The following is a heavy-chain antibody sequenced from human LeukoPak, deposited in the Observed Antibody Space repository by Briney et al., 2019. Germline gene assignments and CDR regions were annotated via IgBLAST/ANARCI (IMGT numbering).Heavy chain of an antibody. D-gene: IGHD6-19*01. Sequence: SETLSLTCAVSGVPFSNYYWSWVRQSPRQGLEWIGEINHSGYTNHSPSLKSRVTMSIDTSKNQFSLILTSVTAADAGVYYCTRAVAGHPDWGQGALVTVSS. CDR1: GVPFSNYY. CDR2: INHSGYT. J-gene: IGHJ4*02. CDR3: TRAVAGHPD. V-gene: IGHV4-34*01.